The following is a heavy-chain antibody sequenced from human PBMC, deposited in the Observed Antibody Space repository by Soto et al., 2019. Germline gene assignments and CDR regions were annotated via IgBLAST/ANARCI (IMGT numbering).Heavy chain of an antibody. Sequence: EVQVVESGGGLVLPGGSLTLSCAASGFTVSTSYMTWVRQAPGKGLEWLSAVHKDGTTYYADAVKGRFTISRHNSKNILYLQMNSLRVEDTAVYHCARDPGHSSGFLNLDPWGQGTLVTVSS. J-gene: IGHJ5*02. D-gene: IGHD3-10*01. CDR2: VHKDGTT. CDR3: ARDPGHSSGFLNLDP. CDR1: GFTVSTSY. V-gene: IGHV3-53*04.